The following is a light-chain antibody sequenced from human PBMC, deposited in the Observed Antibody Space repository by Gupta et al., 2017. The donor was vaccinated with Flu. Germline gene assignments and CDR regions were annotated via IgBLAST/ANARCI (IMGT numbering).Light chain of an antibody. CDR3: QSYDSSLSGYV. J-gene: IGLJ1*01. CDR2: GNT. Sequence: QSVLTQPPSVSGAPGQRVTIPCTGSSSNIGAGYNVQWYQQLPGTAPKLLIYGNTNRPSGVPDRCSGSKSGTSASPAITSASLAITGLQAEDEADYYCQSYDSSLSGYVFGTGTKVTVL. CDR1: SSNIGAGYN. V-gene: IGLV1-40*01.